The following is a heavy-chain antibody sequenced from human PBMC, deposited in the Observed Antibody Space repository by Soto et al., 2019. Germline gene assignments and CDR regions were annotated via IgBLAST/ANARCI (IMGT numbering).Heavy chain of an antibody. J-gene: IGHJ6*02. Sequence: GESLKISCKGSGYSFTSYWISWVRQMPGKGLEWRGRIDPSDSYTNYSPSFQGHVTISADKSISTAYLQWSSLKASDTAMYYCARHRRAHYDSSGPFYYYGMDVWGQGTTVTVSS. CDR2: IDPSDSYT. D-gene: IGHD3-22*01. CDR3: ARHRRAHYDSSGPFYYYGMDV. CDR1: GYSFTSYW. V-gene: IGHV5-10-1*01.